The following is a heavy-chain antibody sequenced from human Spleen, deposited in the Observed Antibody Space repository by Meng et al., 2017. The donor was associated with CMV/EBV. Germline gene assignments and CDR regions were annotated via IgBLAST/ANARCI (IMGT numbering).Heavy chain of an antibody. V-gene: IGHV3-21*01. D-gene: IGHD3-10*01. CDR2: ISSSSSYI. CDR1: GFTFSSYS. J-gene: IGHJ6*02. CDR3: ARDGADYYYYGMDV. Sequence: AGSLRLSCAVSGFTFSSYSMNWVRQAPGKGLEWVLSISSSSSYIYYADSEQGRLTVSRDNAKNSLYLQMNSLRAEDTAVYFFARDGADYYYYGMDVWGQGTTVTVSS.